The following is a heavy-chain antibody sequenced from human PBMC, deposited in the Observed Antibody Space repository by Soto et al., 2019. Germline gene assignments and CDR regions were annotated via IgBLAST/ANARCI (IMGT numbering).Heavy chain of an antibody. D-gene: IGHD3-10*01. CDR1: GGSINSNRYY. CDR2: IYYSGST. CDR3: LRTDQGSGPPDF. J-gene: IGHJ4*02. Sequence: SETLSLTCTVSGGSINSNRYYWTWIRQHPGKHLEWIGYIYYSGSTYYNPSLKSRITLSADTSMNHFSLKLTSVTAADTARYFFLRTDQGSGPPDFLGQGTLGTRSS. V-gene: IGHV4-31*03.